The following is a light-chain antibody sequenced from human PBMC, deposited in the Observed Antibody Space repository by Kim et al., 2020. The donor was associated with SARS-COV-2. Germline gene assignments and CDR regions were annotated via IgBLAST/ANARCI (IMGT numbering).Light chain of an antibody. V-gene: IGLV3-21*04. Sequence: AQGNTATSSGRGDEIGNKNVHWYQQRPGQAPDLVIYNDSDRPSGIPERFSGSNSGDAATLTISGVEAGDEADYYCQVWHSRSDHWVFGGGTQLTVL. CDR1: EIGNKN. J-gene: IGLJ3*02. CDR2: NDS. CDR3: QVWHSRSDHWV.